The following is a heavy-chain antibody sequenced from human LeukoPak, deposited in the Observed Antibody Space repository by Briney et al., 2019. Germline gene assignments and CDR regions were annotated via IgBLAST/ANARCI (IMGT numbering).Heavy chain of an antibody. D-gene: IGHD6-13*01. CDR2: MNPNSGNT. CDR3: ARGGGVRSCWFVIGSNYYYYGMDV. Sequence: EASVKVSCKASGYTFTSYDINWVRQATGQGLEWMGWMNPNSGNTGYAQKFQGRVTMTRNTSISTAYMELSSLRSEDTAVYYCARGGGVRSCWFVIGSNYYYYGMDVWGQGTTVSVSS. CDR1: GYTFTSYD. V-gene: IGHV1-8*01. J-gene: IGHJ6*02.